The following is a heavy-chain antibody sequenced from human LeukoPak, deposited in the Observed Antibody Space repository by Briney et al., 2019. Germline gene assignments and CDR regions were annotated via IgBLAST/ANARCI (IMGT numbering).Heavy chain of an antibody. CDR3: ARREDSGGYWGRPYFYYFDY. V-gene: IGHV4-39*01. CDR1: GGSMSSSSYY. D-gene: IGHD3-22*01. CDR2: IYYSGST. Sequence: SETLSLTCTVSGGSMSSSSYYWGWIRQPPGKGLEWIGSIYYSGSTYYNPSLKSRVTISVDTSKNQFSLKLSSVTAADTAVYYCARREDSGGYWGRPYFYYFDYWGQGTLVTVSS. J-gene: IGHJ4*02.